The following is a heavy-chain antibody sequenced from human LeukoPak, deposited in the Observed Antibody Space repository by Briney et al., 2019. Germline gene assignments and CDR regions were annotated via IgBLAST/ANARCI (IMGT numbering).Heavy chain of an antibody. CDR2: ISAYNGNT. CDR1: GYTFTSYG. V-gene: IGHV1-18*01. Sequence: GASVKVSCKASGYTFTSYGNSWVRQAPGQGLEWMGWISAYNGNTNYAQKLQGRVTMTTDTSTCTAYMELRSLRSDDTAVYYCARGHDFWSGFGVDPWGQGTLVTVSS. J-gene: IGHJ5*02. CDR3: ARGHDFWSGFGVDP. D-gene: IGHD3-3*01.